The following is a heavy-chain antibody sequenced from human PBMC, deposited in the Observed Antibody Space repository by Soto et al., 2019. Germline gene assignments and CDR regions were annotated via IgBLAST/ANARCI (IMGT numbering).Heavy chain of an antibody. CDR1: GFTFSNAW. CDR2: IKSKTDGGTT. V-gene: IGHV3-15*01. CDR3: TTDQPVTIFGVVSVYFDY. Sequence: GGSLRLSCAASGFTFSNAWMSWVRQAPGKGLEWVGRIKSKTDGGTTDYAAPVKGRFTISRDDSKNTLYLQMNSLKTEDTAVYYCTTDQPVTIFGVVSVYFDYWGQGTLVTAPQ. J-gene: IGHJ4*02. D-gene: IGHD3-3*01.